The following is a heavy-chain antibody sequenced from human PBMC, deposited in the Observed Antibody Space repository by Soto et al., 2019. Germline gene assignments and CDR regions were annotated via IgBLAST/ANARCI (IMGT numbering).Heavy chain of an antibody. V-gene: IGHV1-69*12. J-gene: IGHJ6*02. CDR2: IIPIFGTA. Sequence: QVQLVQSGAEVKKPGSSVKVSCKASGGTFSSYAISWVRQAPGQGLEWMGGIIPIFGTANYAQKFQGRVTITADESTSTADMELSSLRSEDAAVYYCARNPDTNYYYGMDVWGQGTTVTVSS. CDR1: GGTFSSYA. CDR3: ARNPDTNYYYGMDV.